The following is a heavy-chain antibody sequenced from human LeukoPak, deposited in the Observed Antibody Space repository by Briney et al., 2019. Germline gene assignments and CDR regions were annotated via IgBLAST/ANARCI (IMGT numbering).Heavy chain of an antibody. V-gene: IGHV3-23*01. CDR1: GFTFSSYA. CDR3: AKYGPTTAMVTFDY. D-gene: IGHD5-18*01. CDR2: VSGSGGYT. J-gene: IGHJ4*02. Sequence: PGGSLRLSCAASGFTFSSYAMSWVRQAPGKGLEWVSGVSGSGGYTYYVDSVKGRFTISRDNSKNTLYLQMNSLRAEDTAVFYCAKYGPTTAMVTFDYGGQGTLVTVSS.